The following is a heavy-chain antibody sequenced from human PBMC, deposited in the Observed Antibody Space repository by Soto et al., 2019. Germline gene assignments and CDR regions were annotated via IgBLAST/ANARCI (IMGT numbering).Heavy chain of an antibody. Sequence: EVQVVESGGGLVQPGGSLRLSCAASGFTFNRSWMNWVRQAPGKGLEWVANIKQDGSEKYYVDSVKGRFTISRDNAKKALYLQMNSLRAEGTAVYYCARDFDLWGRGTLGTVSS. CDR1: GFTFNRSW. CDR2: IKQDGSEK. J-gene: IGHJ2*01. V-gene: IGHV3-7*01. CDR3: ARDFDL.